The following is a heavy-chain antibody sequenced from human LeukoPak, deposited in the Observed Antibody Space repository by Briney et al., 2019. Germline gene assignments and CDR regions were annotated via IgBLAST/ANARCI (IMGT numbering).Heavy chain of an antibody. CDR3: ARVKGRWFGELWFDP. J-gene: IGHJ5*02. CDR1: GGSFSGYY. Sequence: PSETLSLTCAVYGGSFSGYYWSWIRQPPGKGLEWIGEINHSGSTNYNPSLKSRVTISVDTSKNQFSLKLSSVTAADTAVYYCARVKGRWFGELWFDPWGQGTLVTVSS. V-gene: IGHV4-34*01. D-gene: IGHD3-10*01. CDR2: INHSGST.